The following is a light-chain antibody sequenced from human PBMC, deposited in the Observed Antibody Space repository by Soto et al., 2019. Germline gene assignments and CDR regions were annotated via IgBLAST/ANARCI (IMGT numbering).Light chain of an antibody. V-gene: IGLV2-14*01. Sequence: QSALTQPASVSGSPGQSITISCTGTSSDVGTYNYVSWYQQHPGKAPKLMIYEVSNRPSGVSNRFSGYKSGNTASLTISGLQAEDEADYYCNSYTSSTTLVVFGGGTQLTVL. CDR3: NSYTSSTTLVV. CDR2: EVS. J-gene: IGLJ2*01. CDR1: SSDVGTYNY.